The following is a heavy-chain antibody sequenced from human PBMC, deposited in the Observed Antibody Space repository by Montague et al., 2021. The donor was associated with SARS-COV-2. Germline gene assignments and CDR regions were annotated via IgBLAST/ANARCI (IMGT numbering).Heavy chain of an antibody. V-gene: IGHV3-21*01. J-gene: IGHJ6*02. Sequence: SLRLSCAASGFTFSSYSLNWVRQAPGKGLEWVSSISSSISYLYYSDSXXVLFPISRDNAKNSLYLQMNSLRAEDTAVSYCARDVENYYDSSGYNHYYYYYGMDVWGQGTTVTVSS. CDR2: ISSSISYL. CDR3: ARDVENYYDSSGYNHYYYYYGMDV. CDR1: GFTFSSYS. D-gene: IGHD3-22*01.